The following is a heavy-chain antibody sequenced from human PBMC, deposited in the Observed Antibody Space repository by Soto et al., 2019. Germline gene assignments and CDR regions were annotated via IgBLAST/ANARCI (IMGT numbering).Heavy chain of an antibody. CDR3: AGSSDGMDV. D-gene: IGHD3-22*01. Sequence: GALRLSCAASVFTFSRYSMNWVRQAPGKGLEWVSSISSSSYIYYADSVKGRFTISRDNAKNSLYLQMNSLRAEDTAVYYCAGSSDGMDVWGQGTTVTVSS. J-gene: IGHJ6*02. CDR2: ISSSSYI. V-gene: IGHV3-21*01. CDR1: VFTFSRYS.